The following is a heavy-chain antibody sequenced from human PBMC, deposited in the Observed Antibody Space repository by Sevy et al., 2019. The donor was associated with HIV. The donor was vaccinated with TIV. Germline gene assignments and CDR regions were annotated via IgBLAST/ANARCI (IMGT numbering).Heavy chain of an antibody. CDR3: VRGPREYYFDS. D-gene: IGHD3-10*01. J-gene: IGHJ4*02. CDR1: GFTFSSYS. CDR2: ISSSSRAI. V-gene: IGHV3-48*02. Sequence: GGSLRLSCEASGFTFSSYSMNWVRQAPGKGPEWVSYISSSSRAIYYAESVRGRFTISRDNAKNSLYLQMNSLRDDDTAIYFCVRGPREYYFDSWGSGILVTVSS.